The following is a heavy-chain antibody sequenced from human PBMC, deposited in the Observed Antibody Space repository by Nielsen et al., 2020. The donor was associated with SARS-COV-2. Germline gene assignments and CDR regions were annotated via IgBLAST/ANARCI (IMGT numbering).Heavy chain of an antibody. Sequence: GGSLRLSCAASGFSFSDYYMSWIRQAPGKGLDWVSVIYTDGSTSHADSVKGRFTISRDNSKNTLYLQMNSVRAEDTAVYYCARDNWGRMDVWGQGTTVTVSS. J-gene: IGHJ6*02. CDR3: ARDNWGRMDV. V-gene: IGHV3-66*01. CDR2: IYTDGST. CDR1: GFSFSDYY. D-gene: IGHD7-27*01.